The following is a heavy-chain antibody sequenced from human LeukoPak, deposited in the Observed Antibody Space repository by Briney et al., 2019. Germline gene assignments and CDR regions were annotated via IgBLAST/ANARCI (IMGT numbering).Heavy chain of an antibody. Sequence: SETLSLTCAVYGGSFRGYYWTWIRQPPGKGLEWIGEINHSGTTNNNPSLKRRVTVSVDTSKNQFSLKMSSVTAADTAVYYCARRARHFDWSSSDNHPHYFYMDVWGKGTTVTVSS. D-gene: IGHD3-9*01. CDR3: ARRARHFDWSSSDNHPHYFYMDV. V-gene: IGHV4-34*01. CDR2: INHSGTT. CDR1: GGSFRGYY. J-gene: IGHJ6*03.